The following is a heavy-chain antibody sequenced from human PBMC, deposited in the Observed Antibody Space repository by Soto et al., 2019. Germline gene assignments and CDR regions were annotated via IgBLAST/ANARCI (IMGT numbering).Heavy chain of an antibody. Sequence: QVQLVESGGGLVKPGTSLRLSCAASGFTFSDHYMSWIRQAPGKGLEWLSHISARSTYTNYGDSVKGRFSISRDNVKQTVYLQMNSLTVDDTAIYHCAMGDYGRYWGPGTLVTVSS. V-gene: IGHV3-11*06. CDR1: GFTFSDHY. CDR2: ISARSTYT. J-gene: IGHJ4*02. D-gene: IGHD4-17*01. CDR3: AMGDYGRY.